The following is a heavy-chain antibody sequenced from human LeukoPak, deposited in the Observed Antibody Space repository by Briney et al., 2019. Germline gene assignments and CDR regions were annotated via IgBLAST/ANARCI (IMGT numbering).Heavy chain of an antibody. D-gene: IGHD3-22*01. CDR3: AKANYYDSSGYYFDY. V-gene: IGHV3-9*01. CDR2: ISWNSGSI. J-gene: IGHJ4*02. Sequence: GGSLRVSCAASGFTFVDYAMHWVRQARGKGLEWVSGISWNSGSIGYADSVKGRFTISRDNAKNSLYLQMNSLRAEDTALYYCAKANYYDSSGYYFDYWGQGTLVTVSS. CDR1: GFTFVDYA.